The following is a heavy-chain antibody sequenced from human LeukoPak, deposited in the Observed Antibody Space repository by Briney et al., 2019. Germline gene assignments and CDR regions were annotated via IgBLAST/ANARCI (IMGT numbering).Heavy chain of an antibody. J-gene: IGHJ4*02. CDR2: IASDGST. V-gene: IGHV3-74*01. Sequence: GGSLRLSCAASGFTFSSYWMHWVRQAPGKGLVWVSRIASDGSTVYADSVKGRFTISRDNAKDTVYLQRNSLRVEDTAVYYCIGSGGWPGYWGQGTLVTVPS. CDR1: GFTFSSYW. D-gene: IGHD1-26*01. CDR3: IGSGGWPGY.